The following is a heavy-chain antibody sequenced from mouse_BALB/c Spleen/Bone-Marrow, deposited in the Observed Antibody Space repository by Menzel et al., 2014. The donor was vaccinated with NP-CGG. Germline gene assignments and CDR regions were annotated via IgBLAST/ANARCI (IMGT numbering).Heavy chain of an antibody. CDR2: ISSGGST. D-gene: IGHD1-2*01. CDR3: ARRGPLLRDFDY. J-gene: IGHJ2*01. CDR1: GFTFSNYA. Sequence: EVKLMESGGGLVKPGGSLKLSCAASGFTFSNYAMSWVRQTQEKRLEWVASISSGGSTYYPDSVKGRFTISRDNARNILYLQMSSLRSGDTAMYYCARRGPLLRDFDYWGQGTTLTVSS. V-gene: IGHV5-6-5*01.